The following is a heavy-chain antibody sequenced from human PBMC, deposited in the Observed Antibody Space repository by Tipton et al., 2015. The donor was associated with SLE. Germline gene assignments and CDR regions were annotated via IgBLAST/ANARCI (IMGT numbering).Heavy chain of an antibody. D-gene: IGHD3-22*01. CDR1: GFTFSNYG. CDR2: IWYDESDK. CDR3: AKDHDSSGSDY. V-gene: IGHV3-30*18. Sequence: LRLSCEASGFTFSNYGMHWVRQAPGKGLEWVAVIWYDESDKYYADSVKGRFTISRDNSKNTLYLQMNSLRAEDTAVYYCAKDHDSSGSDYWGHGPLVSVFS. J-gene: IGHJ4*01.